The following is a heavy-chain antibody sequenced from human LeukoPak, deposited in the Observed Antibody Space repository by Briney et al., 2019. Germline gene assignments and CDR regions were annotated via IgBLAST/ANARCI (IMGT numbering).Heavy chain of an antibody. CDR2: IYTSGST. V-gene: IGHV4-61*02. Sequence: SETLSLTCTVSGGSISSGSYYWSWIRQPAGKGLEWIGRIYTSGSTNYNPSLKSRVTISVDTSKNQFSLKLSSVTAADTAVYYCARDRVGAPHFDYWGQGTLATVSS. J-gene: IGHJ4*02. D-gene: IGHD1-26*01. CDR1: GGSISSGSYY. CDR3: ARDRVGAPHFDY.